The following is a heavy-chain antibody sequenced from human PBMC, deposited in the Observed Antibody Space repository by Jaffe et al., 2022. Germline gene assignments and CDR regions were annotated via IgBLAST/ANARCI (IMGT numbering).Heavy chain of an antibody. CDR1: GGSISSYY. Sequence: QVQLQESGPGLVKPSETLSLTCTVSGGSISSYYWSWIRQPPGKGLEWIGYIYYSGSTNYNPSLKSRVTISVDTSKNQFSLKLSSVTAADTAVYYCARALGGSRYCSGGSCYSGNFDYWGQGTLVTVSS. CDR2: IYYSGST. D-gene: IGHD2-15*01. CDR3: ARALGGSRYCSGGSCYSGNFDY. J-gene: IGHJ4*02. V-gene: IGHV4-59*01.